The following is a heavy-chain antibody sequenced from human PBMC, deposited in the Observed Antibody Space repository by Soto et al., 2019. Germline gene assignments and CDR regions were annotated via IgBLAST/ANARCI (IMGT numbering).Heavy chain of an antibody. J-gene: IGHJ6*02. CDR2: IYYSGIT. Sequence: QVQLQESGPGLVKPSETLSLTCNVSGGSISSYYWSWIRQPPGKGLEWIGYIYYSGITNYNPSLKSRVTISVDTSKNQFSLKLSSVTAADTAVYYCARYKSNYYYGMDVWGQGTTVTVSS. V-gene: IGHV4-59*01. CDR1: GGSISSYY. CDR3: ARYKSNYYYGMDV. D-gene: IGHD1-20*01.